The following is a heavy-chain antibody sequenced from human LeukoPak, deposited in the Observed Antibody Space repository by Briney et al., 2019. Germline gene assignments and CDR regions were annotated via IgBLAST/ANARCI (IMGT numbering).Heavy chain of an antibody. J-gene: IGHJ4*02. Sequence: GGSLRLSCAASGFTFSSYWMSWVRQAPGKGLEWVANIKQDGSEKYYVDSVKGRFTISRDNAKNSLYLQMNSLRDEDTAVYYCARDTYYYDRSGYPLYWGQATIVTVSS. CDR1: GFTFSSYW. CDR3: ARDTYYYDRSGYPLY. CDR2: IKQDGSEK. D-gene: IGHD3-22*01. V-gene: IGHV3-7*01.